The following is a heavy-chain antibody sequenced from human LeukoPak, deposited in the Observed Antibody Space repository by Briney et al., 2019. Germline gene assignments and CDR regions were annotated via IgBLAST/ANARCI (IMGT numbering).Heavy chain of an antibody. CDR2: IRTDGGST. J-gene: IGHJ4*02. D-gene: IGHD3-16*01. V-gene: IGHV3-74*01. CDR1: GFTFSSYW. CDR3: ATDRAWGGFDN. Sequence: GGSLRLSCAASGFTFSSYWMHWVRQAPGKGLVWVSRIRTDGGSTYYADSVKGRFTVSRDNAENTLYLQTNSLRLEDTAVYYCATDRAWGGFDNWGQGTLVTVSS.